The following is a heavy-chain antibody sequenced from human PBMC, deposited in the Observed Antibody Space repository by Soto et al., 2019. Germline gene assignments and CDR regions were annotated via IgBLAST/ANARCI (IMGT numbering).Heavy chain of an antibody. J-gene: IGHJ4*02. CDR2: ISPNGQGI. D-gene: IGHD6-6*01. CDR3: VKDRKYHRDYFNY. CDR1: VFTVTSNG. Sequence: PVGSLRLSCGVSVFTVTSNGVSWVRHSPGKGLEWVSAISPNGQGIWYADSVKGRFTISRDISRNTVFLQMDSLRAEDTAVYYCVKDRKYHRDYFNYWGQGTLVPVSS. V-gene: IGHV3-23*01.